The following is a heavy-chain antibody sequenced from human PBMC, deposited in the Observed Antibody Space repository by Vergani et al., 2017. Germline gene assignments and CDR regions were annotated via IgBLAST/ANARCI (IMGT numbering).Heavy chain of an antibody. V-gene: IGHV4-59*01. CDR3: ARERVNCMDV. CDR2: IDYTEKT. D-gene: IGHD2-21*01. Sequence: QVQLQESGPGLVKSSETLSLTCTISGGSISAFYWSWIRLAPGKGLEWIGYIDYTEKTRYNVALNCRPTLPVDTAQNQFSLTFSSVTSADTALYFCARERVNCMDVWGKGTPVIVSS. CDR1: GGSISAFY. J-gene: IGHJ6*01.